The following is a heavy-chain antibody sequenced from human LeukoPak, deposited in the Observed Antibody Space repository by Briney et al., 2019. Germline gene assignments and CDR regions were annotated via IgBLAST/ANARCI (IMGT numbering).Heavy chain of an antibody. Sequence: GGSLRLSCAASGFTVSSNYMSWVRQAPGKGLEWVSVIYSGGSTYYADSVKGRFTISRDNSKNTLYLQMNSLRAEDTAVYYCARMTTVTTGRAFDIWGQGTMVTVSS. CDR3: ARMTTVTTGRAFDI. CDR1: GFTVSSNY. D-gene: IGHD4-17*01. CDR2: IYSGGST. J-gene: IGHJ3*02. V-gene: IGHV3-66*01.